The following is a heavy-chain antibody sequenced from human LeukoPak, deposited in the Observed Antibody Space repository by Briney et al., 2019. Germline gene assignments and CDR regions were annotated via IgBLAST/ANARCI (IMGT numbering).Heavy chain of an antibody. J-gene: IGHJ5*02. CDR1: GFKFDDYG. D-gene: IGHD3-22*01. V-gene: IGHV3-20*04. CDR2: INWNGAWT. CDR3: AGYYYDSSRGFDL. Sequence: GGSLRLSCAASGFKFDDYGMSWVRQAPGKGLEWVCDINWNGAWTGYADSVRGRFTISRDNAKNSLYLQMNSLRAEDTALYYCAGYYYDSSRGFDLWGEETLVTVSA.